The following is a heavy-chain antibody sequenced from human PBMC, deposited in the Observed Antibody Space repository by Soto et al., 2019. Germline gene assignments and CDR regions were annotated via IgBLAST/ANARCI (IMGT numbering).Heavy chain of an antibody. CDR1: GYTFTGYY. D-gene: IGHD3-22*01. J-gene: IGHJ4*02. V-gene: IGHV1-2*02. CDR3: AITWDSSGYYPN. CDR2: INPNSGGT. Sequence: ASVKVSCKASGYTFTGYYMHWVRQAPGQGLEWMGWINPNSGGTNYAQKLQGRVTMTRDKSISTAYMELSRLRSDDTAVYYCAITWDSSGYYPNWGQGTLVTVSS.